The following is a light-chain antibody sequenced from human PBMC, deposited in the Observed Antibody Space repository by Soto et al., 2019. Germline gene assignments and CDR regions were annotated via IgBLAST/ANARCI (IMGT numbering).Light chain of an antibody. Sequence: EIVLTQSPGTLSLSPGERATLSCRASQSVSSYFLAWYQQKPGQAPRLLIYGASSRATDIPDRFSGSGSGTDFTLTISRLEPEDFAVYYCHHYGSPPWTFGQGTKVEIK. J-gene: IGKJ1*01. V-gene: IGKV3-20*01. CDR1: QSVSSYF. CDR3: HHYGSPPWT. CDR2: GAS.